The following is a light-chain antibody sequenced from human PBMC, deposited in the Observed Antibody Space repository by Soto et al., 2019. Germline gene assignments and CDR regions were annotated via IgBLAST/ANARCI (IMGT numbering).Light chain of an antibody. CDR2: EVN. V-gene: IGLV2-8*01. Sequence: QSALTQPPSASGSPGQSVTISCTGASSDVGGYSYVSWYQQHPRKAPRLMIYEVNKRPSGVPDGFSGSKSGNTASLTVSGLQAEDEADYCCSSYTGSNNVVFGGGTKLTVL. CDR3: SSYTGSNNVV. CDR1: SSDVGGYSY. J-gene: IGLJ2*01.